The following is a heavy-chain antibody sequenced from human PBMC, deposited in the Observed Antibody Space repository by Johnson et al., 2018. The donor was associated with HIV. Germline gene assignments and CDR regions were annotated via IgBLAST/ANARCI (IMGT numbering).Heavy chain of an antibody. CDR3: ARDITEGGTRWAFDI. V-gene: IGHV3-30*03. CDR2: ISYDGSNK. CDR1: GFTFSTFG. Sequence: QVQLVESGGGVVQPGRSLRLSCAASGFTFSTFGMHWVRQAPGKGLEWVAFISYDGSNKYYADSVKGRFTISRDNSKNTLYLQMNSLRAEDTAVYYCARDITEGGTRWAFDIWGQGTIVTVSS. J-gene: IGHJ3*02. D-gene: IGHD6-13*01.